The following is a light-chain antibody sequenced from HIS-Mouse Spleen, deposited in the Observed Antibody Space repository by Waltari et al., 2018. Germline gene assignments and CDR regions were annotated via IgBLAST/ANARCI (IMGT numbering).Light chain of an antibody. CDR3: QVWDSSSDHPYV. V-gene: IGLV3-21*03. CDR2: DDS. J-gene: IGLJ1*01. Sequence: SYVLTQPPSVSVAPGKTDRLTCGGNNIGSKSVHWYQQKPGQAPVLAVYDDSDRPSGIPERFSGSNSGNTATLTISRVEAGDEADYYCQVWDSSSDHPYVFGTGTKVTVL. CDR1: NIGSKS.